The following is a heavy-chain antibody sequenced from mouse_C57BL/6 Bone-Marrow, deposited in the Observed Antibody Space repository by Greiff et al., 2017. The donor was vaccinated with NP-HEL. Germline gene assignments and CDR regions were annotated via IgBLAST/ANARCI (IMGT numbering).Heavy chain of an antibody. D-gene: IGHD2-1*01. J-gene: IGHJ3*01. V-gene: IGHV1-81*01. CDR1: GYTFTSYG. CDR3: ARGNGNCPWFAY. CDR2: IYPRSGNT. Sequence: QVQLQQSGAELARPGASVKLSCKASGYTFTSYGISWVKQRTGQGLEWIGEIYPRSGNTYYNEKFKGKATLTADKSSSTAYMELRSLTSEDSAVYFGARGNGNCPWFAYWGQGTLVTVSA.